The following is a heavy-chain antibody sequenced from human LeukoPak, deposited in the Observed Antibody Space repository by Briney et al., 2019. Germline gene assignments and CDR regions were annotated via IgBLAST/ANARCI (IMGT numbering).Heavy chain of an antibody. CDR2: IYYSGST. D-gene: IGHD2-2*01. V-gene: IGHV4-59*01. Sequence: SETLSLTCTVSGGSISSYYWSWIRQPPGKGLEWIGYIYYSGSTNYNPSLKSRVTISVDTFKNQFSLKLSSVTAADTAVYYCARDRKYCSSTSCYPEDAFDIWGQGTMVTVSS. CDR3: ARDRKYCSSTSCYPEDAFDI. CDR1: GGSISSYY. J-gene: IGHJ3*02.